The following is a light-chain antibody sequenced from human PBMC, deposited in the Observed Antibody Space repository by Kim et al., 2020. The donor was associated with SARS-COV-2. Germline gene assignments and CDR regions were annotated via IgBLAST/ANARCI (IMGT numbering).Light chain of an antibody. CDR2: GAS. V-gene: IGKV1-NL1*01. J-gene: IGKJ1*01. CDR1: QGISSA. CDR3: QQSYSIPWT. Sequence: ASVGYTVPFTCRASQGISSALAWYRQRPGIAPKLLLYGASRLQSGVPSRFSGSGFGTDYTLTISSLQPEDVGTYYCQQSYSIPWTFGQGTKVDIK.